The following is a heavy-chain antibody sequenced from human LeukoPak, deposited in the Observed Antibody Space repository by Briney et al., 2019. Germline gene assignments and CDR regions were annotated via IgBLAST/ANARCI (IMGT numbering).Heavy chain of an antibody. Sequence: ASVKVSCKASGYTFTSYDINWVRQATGQGLEWMGWMNPNSGNTGYAQKFQGRVTITRNTSISTAYMELSSLRSEDTAVYYCARGPVVIRTPYYFDYWGQGTLVTVSS. D-gene: IGHD3-9*01. CDR1: GYTFTSYD. V-gene: IGHV1-8*03. CDR2: MNPNSGNT. CDR3: ARGPVVIRTPYYFDY. J-gene: IGHJ4*02.